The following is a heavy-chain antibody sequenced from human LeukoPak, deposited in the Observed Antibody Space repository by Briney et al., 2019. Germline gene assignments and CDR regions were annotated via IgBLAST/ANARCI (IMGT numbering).Heavy chain of an antibody. J-gene: IGHJ4*02. Sequence: SQTLSLTCAISGDSVSSNSAAWNWIRQSPSRGLEWLGRTYYRSKWYNDYAVSVKSRITNNPDTSKNQFSLQLNSVTPEDTAVYYCARRQTDGIAVAGPFDYWGQGTLVTVSS. CDR1: GDSVSSNSAA. V-gene: IGHV6-1*01. CDR3: ARRQTDGIAVAGPFDY. CDR2: TYYRSKWYN. D-gene: IGHD6-19*01.